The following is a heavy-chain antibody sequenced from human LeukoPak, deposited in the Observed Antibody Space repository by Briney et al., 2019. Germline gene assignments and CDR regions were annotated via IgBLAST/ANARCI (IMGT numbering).Heavy chain of an antibody. CDR3: ARVGSSSWYGGWFDP. CDR2: MNPNSGSK. J-gene: IGHJ5*02. D-gene: IGHD6-13*01. V-gene: IGHV1-8*01. CDR1: GYTFTSYD. Sequence: ASVKVSFKSSGYTFTSYDNNWVRQATGQGLEWMGLMNPNSGSKGNAQKFQGRVTMTMNTSISTAYMELSSLRSEHTAVYYCARVGSSSWYGGWFDPWGQGTLVTVSS.